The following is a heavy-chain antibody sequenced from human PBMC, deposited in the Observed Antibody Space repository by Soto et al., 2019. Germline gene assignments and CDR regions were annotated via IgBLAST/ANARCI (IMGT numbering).Heavy chain of an antibody. V-gene: IGHV3-23*01. J-gene: IGHJ5*01. D-gene: IGHD6-19*01. CDR2: ISGSGDST. CDR1: GFTFTNYA. Sequence: EVQLLESGGDLVQPGGSLRLSCAASGFTFTNYAMSWVRQAPGKGLEWVSAISGSGDSTYYADSVKGRFTISRDNSKNSLYLQLISRRAEDTAVYFCAKDNAVVSWSDSWGQGTLVTVSS. CDR3: AKDNAVVSWSDS.